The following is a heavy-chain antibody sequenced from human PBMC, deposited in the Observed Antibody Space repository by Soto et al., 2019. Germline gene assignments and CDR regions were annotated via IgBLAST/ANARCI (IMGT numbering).Heavy chain of an antibody. V-gene: IGHV3-48*01. J-gene: IGHJ6*04. CDR1: GFTFSSYS. Sequence: PGGSLRLSCAASGFTFSSYSMNWVRQAPGKGLEWVSYISSSSSTIYYADSVKGRFTISRDNAKNSLYLQMNSLRAEDTAVYYCARDFAPHTIFGVVTPLDWGKGTTVSVPS. CDR3: ARDFAPHTIFGVVTPLD. D-gene: IGHD3-3*01. CDR2: ISSSSSTI.